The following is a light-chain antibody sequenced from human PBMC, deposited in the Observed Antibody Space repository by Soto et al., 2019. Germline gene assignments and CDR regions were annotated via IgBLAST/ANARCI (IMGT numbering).Light chain of an antibody. J-gene: IGKJ5*01. CDR3: QKYNSVHVT. Sequence: IQMTQSPSSLSASVGDRVTITCRASQDIGIYLAWYQQRPGTVPKLLIYSASTLQSGFPSRFSGSGSGTDFTLTIRSLQPEDVATYYCQKYNSVHVTFGQGTRLEIK. V-gene: IGKV1-27*01. CDR2: SAS. CDR1: QDIGIY.